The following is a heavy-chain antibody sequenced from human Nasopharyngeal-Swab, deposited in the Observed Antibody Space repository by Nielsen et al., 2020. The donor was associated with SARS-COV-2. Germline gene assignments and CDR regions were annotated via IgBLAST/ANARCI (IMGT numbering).Heavy chain of an antibody. V-gene: IGHV1-18*01. Sequence: ASVKVSCKASGYTFTSYGISWVRQAPGQGLEWMGWISAYNGNTNYAQKLQGRVTMTTDTSTSTAYMVLRSLRSDDTAVYYCARGPVEQWLVEGWFDPWGQGTLVTVSS. CDR3: ARGPVEQWLVEGWFDP. D-gene: IGHD6-19*01. CDR2: ISAYNGNT. CDR1: GYTFTSYG. J-gene: IGHJ5*02.